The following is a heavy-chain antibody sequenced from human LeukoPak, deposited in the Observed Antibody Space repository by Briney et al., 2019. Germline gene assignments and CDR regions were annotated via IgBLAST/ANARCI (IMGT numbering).Heavy chain of an antibody. CDR1: GYTFTSYY. V-gene: IGHV1-46*01. J-gene: IGHJ4*02. CDR3: IVGATAAYYFDY. Sequence: GASVKVSCKASGYTFTSYYMHWVRQAPGQGLEWMGIINPSGGSTSYAQKFQGRVTMTRDTSTSTVYMELSSLRSGDTAVYYCIVGATAAYYFDYWGQGTLVTVSS. D-gene: IGHD1-26*01. CDR2: INPSGGST.